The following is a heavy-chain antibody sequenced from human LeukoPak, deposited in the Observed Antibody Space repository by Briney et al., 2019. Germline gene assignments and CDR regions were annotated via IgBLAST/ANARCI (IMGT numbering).Heavy chain of an antibody. D-gene: IGHD4-17*01. V-gene: IGHV3-11*01. J-gene: IGHJ6*03. CDR1: GFTFSDYY. Sequence: PGGSLRLSCAASGFTFSDYYMSWIRQAPGKGLEGVSYISSSGSTIYCADSVKGRFTISRDNAKNSLYLQMNSLRAEDTAVYYCARIDYGARHYYYYMDVWGKGTTVTISS. CDR3: ARIDYGARHYYYYMDV. CDR2: ISSSGSTI.